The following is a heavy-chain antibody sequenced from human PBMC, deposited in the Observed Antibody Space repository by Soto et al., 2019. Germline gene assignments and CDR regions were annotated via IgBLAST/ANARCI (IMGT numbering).Heavy chain of an antibody. CDR3: VRTSLVVAAATREDY. Sequence: EVQLVESGGGLVQPGGSLRLSCAASGFTCSSYWMHWVRQAPGKGLVWFSRINRDGSSTSYAASVKGRFPISRDNAKNTLYLQMNSLSAEDTAVYYCVRTSLVVAAATREDYCGQGTLVTVSS. CDR2: INRDGSST. J-gene: IGHJ4*02. V-gene: IGHV3-74*01. CDR1: GFTCSSYW. D-gene: IGHD2-15*01.